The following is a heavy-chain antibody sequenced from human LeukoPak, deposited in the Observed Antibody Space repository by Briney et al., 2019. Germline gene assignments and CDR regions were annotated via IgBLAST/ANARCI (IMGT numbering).Heavy chain of an antibody. Sequence: PSETLSLTCTVSGGSISSYYGSWIRQPPGKGLEWIGYIYYSGSTNYNPSLKSRVTISVDTSKDQFSLKLSSVTAADTAVYYCARGGDGYSGYALDYWGQGTLVTVSS. CDR1: GGSISSYY. V-gene: IGHV4-59*01. J-gene: IGHJ4*02. CDR3: ARGGDGYSGYALDY. D-gene: IGHD5-12*01. CDR2: IYYSGST.